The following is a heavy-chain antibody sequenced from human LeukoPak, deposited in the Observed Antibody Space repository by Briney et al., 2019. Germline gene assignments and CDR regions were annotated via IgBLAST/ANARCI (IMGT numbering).Heavy chain of an antibody. V-gene: IGHV3-11*04. Sequence: PGGSLRLSCAASGFTFSDYYMSWIRQAPGKGLEWVSYISSSGSTIYYADSVKGRFTISRDNSKNTLYLQMNSLRAEDTAVYYCARDPYYSNYVRWFDPWGQGTLVTVSS. CDR3: ARDPYYSNYVRWFDP. D-gene: IGHD4-11*01. CDR2: ISSSGSTI. CDR1: GFTFSDYY. J-gene: IGHJ5*02.